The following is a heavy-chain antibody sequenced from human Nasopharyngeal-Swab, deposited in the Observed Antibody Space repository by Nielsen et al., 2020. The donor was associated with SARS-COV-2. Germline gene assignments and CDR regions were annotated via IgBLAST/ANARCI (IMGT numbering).Heavy chain of an antibody. Sequence: SVKVSCKASGGTFSSYAINWVRQAPGQGLEWMGGIIPIFGTANYAQKFQGRVTITADESTSTAYMELSSLRSEDTAVYYCARDHGQWPTVYYGMDVWGQGTTVTVSS. CDR1: GGTFSSYA. CDR3: ARDHGQWPTVYYGMDV. CDR2: IIPIFGTA. J-gene: IGHJ6*02. V-gene: IGHV1-69*13. D-gene: IGHD6-19*01.